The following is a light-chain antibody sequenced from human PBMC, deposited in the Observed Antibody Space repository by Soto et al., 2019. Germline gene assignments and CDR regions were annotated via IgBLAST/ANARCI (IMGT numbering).Light chain of an antibody. CDR2: KVS. Sequence: DVVMTQSPLSLPVTLGQPASISCRSSQSLVYSDGNIYVNWFXQRPGQSPRRLIYKVSNRNSGVPDRFSGGGAGPDFTLEISRVEAEDVGVYYGMQGTHWPITFGQGTRLEIK. CDR3: MQGTHWPIT. J-gene: IGKJ5*01. V-gene: IGKV2-30*01. CDR1: QSLVYSDGNIY.